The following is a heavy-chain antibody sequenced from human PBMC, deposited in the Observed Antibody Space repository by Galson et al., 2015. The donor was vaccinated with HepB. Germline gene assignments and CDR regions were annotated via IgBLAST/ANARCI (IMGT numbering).Heavy chain of an antibody. CDR1: GFTFSTYG. CDR2: ISNTDFST. Sequence: SLRLSCAASGFTFSTYGMSWVRQAPGKGLEWVASISNTDFSTHYADSVKGRFTISRDNSKNTLWLQMNSLRAEDTAVYYCARARQGYCSGGNCYYFDYWGQGTLVSVSS. V-gene: IGHV3-23*01. D-gene: IGHD2-15*01. J-gene: IGHJ4*02. CDR3: ARARQGYCSGGNCYYFDY.